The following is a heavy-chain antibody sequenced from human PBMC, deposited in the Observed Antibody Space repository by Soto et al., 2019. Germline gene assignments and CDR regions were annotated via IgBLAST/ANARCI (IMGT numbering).Heavy chain of an antibody. V-gene: IGHV4-31*03. J-gene: IGHJ4*02. Sequence: PSETLSLTCTVSGGSISSGGYYWSWIRQHPGKGLEWIGYIYYSGSTYYNPSLKSRVTISVDTSKNQFSLKLSSVTAADTAVYYCARTKGRRVYFDYWGQGTLVTVSS. CDR2: IYYSGST. CDR1: GGSISSGGYY. CDR3: ARTKGRRVYFDY. D-gene: IGHD2-8*01.